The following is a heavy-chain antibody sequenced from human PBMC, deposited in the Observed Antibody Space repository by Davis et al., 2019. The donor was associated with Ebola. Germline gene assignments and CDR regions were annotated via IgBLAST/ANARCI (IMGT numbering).Heavy chain of an antibody. J-gene: IGHJ4*02. CDR3: ARVGDNWNYGGGFDY. V-gene: IGHV1-46*03. CDR1: GYTFTGYY. D-gene: IGHD1-7*01. CDR2: INPSGGST. Sequence: ASVKVSCKASGYTFTGYYMHWVRQAPGQGLEWMGIINPSGGSTSYAQKFQGRVTMTRDTSTSTVYMELSSLRSEDTAVYYCARVGDNWNYGGGFDYWGQGTLVTVSS.